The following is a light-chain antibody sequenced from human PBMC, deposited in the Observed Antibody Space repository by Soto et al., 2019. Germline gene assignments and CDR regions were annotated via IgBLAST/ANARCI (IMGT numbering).Light chain of an antibody. V-gene: IGKV3-15*01. Sequence: EIVMTQSPATLSVSPGETATLSCMASQSVSNNVAWYQQKPGQAPRLLILGASTRATGIPARFSGSGSGTEFTLSISSLQSEDLAVYYGKQYKEWPPFTFGQGTRLEIK. CDR3: KQYKEWPPFT. J-gene: IGKJ5*01. CDR1: QSVSNN. CDR2: GAS.